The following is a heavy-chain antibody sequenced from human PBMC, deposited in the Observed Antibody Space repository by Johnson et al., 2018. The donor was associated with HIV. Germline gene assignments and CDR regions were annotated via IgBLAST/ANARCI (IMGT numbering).Heavy chain of an antibody. CDR2: FNWTGGST. D-gene: IGHD5-12*01. V-gene: IGHV3-20*04. Sequence: EVQLVESGGGVVRPGGSLRISCAASGFTFDDYGMSWVRQAPGKGLEWVSGFNWTGGSTAYADSVRGRFTISRDNAKNSLYLQRNSLRAEDTALYYCARDAPNVFASGVRDDAFDIWGPGTMVTVSP. CDR1: GFTFDDYG. J-gene: IGHJ3*02. CDR3: ARDAPNVFASGVRDDAFDI.